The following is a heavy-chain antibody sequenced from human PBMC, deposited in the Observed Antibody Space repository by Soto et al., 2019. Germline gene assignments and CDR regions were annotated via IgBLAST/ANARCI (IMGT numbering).Heavy chain of an antibody. CDR3: TRGVWFGTNYGLDV. Sequence: EVQLVESGGGLVQPGGSLRLCCAASGFTFSDSPIHWVRQASGKGLEWVGRIKTKAESYATASIEGRFTISRDDLKNTAYLQMNSLKTEDTAVYYCTRGVWFGTNYGLDVWGQGTAVAVSS. CDR2: IKTKAESYAT. V-gene: IGHV3-73*02. CDR1: GFTFSDSP. D-gene: IGHD3-10*01. J-gene: IGHJ6*02.